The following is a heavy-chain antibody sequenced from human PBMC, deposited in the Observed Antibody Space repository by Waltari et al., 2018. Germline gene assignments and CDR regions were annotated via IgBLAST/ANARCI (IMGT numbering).Heavy chain of an antibody. V-gene: IGHV3-53*02. J-gene: IGHJ3*02. D-gene: IGHD1-26*01. Sequence: EVQLVETGGGLIQPGGSLRLPCAASGFTVSSSYMTWVRQAPGKGLEWVSVIYRGGSTFYADPVKGRFTISRDDSKNTLYLQMSNLRAEDTAVYYCARDHGVSYLEGALDIWGQGTMVTVSS. CDR3: ARDHGVSYLEGALDI. CDR1: GFTVSSSY. CDR2: IYRGGST.